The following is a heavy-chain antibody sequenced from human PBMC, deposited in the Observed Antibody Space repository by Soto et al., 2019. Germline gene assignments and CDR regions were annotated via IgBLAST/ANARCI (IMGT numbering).Heavy chain of an antibody. V-gene: IGHV1-69*01. D-gene: IGHD1-26*01. CDR2: IIPIFGTA. J-gene: IGHJ6*02. Sequence: QVQLVQSGAEVKKPGASVKVSCKASGYTFTSYDISWVRQAPGQGLEWMGGIIPIFGTANYAQKFQGRVTITADESTSTAYMELSSLRSEDTAVYYCANPWEPRGMGYGMDVWGQGTTGTVSS. CDR1: GYTFTSYD. CDR3: ANPWEPRGMGYGMDV.